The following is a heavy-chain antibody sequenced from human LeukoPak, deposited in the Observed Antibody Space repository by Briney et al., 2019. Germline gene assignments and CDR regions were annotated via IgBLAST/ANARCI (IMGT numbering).Heavy chain of an antibody. V-gene: IGHV4-59*01. Sequence: SETLSLTCTVSGGSIGSYYWNWIRQPPGKGLEWIGYVSYSGSTNYNPSLKSRVIMSVDKSKNQFSLKLSSVTAADTAVYFCARATSSYYFDFWDQGTLVTVSS. CDR1: GGSIGSYY. CDR2: VSYSGST. D-gene: IGHD3-22*01. J-gene: IGHJ4*02. CDR3: ARATSSYYFDF.